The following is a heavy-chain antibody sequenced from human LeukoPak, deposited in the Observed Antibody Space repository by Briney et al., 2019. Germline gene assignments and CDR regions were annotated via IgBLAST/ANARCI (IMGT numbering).Heavy chain of an antibody. CDR1: GYTFTDYY. CDR2: INPNSGGT. CDR3: ARDGLVVVVGATHEYFHH. Sequence: GASVKVPCKASGYTFTDYYMHWVRQAPGQGLGWMGWINPNSGGTYYAQKFQGRVTMTRDTSISTAYMELSGLRSDDTAVYDCARDGLVVVVGATHEYFHHWAQGTLVTVSS. J-gene: IGHJ1*01. V-gene: IGHV1-2*02. D-gene: IGHD2-15*01.